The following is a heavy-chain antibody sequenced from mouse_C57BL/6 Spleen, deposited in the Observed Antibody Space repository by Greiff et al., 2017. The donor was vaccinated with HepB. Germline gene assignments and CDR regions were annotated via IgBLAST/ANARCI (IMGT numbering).Heavy chain of an antibody. J-gene: IGHJ2*01. D-gene: IGHD4-1*01. CDR2: IYPGDGDT. V-gene: IGHV1-82*01. Sequence: VQLQQSGPELVKPGASVKISCKASGYAFSSSWMNWVKQRPGKGLEWIGRIYPGDGDTNYNGKFKGKATLTADKSSSTAYMQLSSLTSVDSAVYFCATIGNWDGDYGGQGTTLTVSS. CDR3: ATIGNWDGDY. CDR1: GYAFSSSW.